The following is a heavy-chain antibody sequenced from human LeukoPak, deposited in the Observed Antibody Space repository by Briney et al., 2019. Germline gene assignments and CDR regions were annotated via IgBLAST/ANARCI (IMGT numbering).Heavy chain of an antibody. CDR1: GYTFTSYY. CDR3: AREAVDIVATISIAAAGILNY. V-gene: IGHV1-2*02. D-gene: IGHD5-12*01. CDR2: INPNSGGT. Sequence: ASVKVSCKASGYTFTSYYMHWVRQAPGQGLEWMGWINPNSGGTNYAQKFQGRVTMTRDTSISTAYMELSRLRSDDTAVYYCAREAVDIVATISIAAAGILNYWGQGTLVTVSS. J-gene: IGHJ4*02.